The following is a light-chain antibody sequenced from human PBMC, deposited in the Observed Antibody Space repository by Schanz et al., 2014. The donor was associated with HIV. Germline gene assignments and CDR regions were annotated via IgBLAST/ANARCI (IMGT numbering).Light chain of an antibody. Sequence: QSALTQPPSASGTPGQGVTISCSGSNSNIGSYYVNWYQQFPGTAPRLLVYGQNERPSGVPDRFTGSQSGTSASLAISGLQFDDETLYYCAAWDYTLNGPLFGGGTKLTVL. CDR2: GQN. J-gene: IGLJ2*01. CDR1: NSNIGSYY. CDR3: AAWDYTLNGPL. V-gene: IGLV1-44*01.